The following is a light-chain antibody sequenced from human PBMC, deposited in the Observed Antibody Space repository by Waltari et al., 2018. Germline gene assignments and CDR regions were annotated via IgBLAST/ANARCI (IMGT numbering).Light chain of an antibody. J-gene: IGKJ5*01. V-gene: IGKV3-11*01. CDR3: QQRSNWPPLIT. CDR1: QSVSSY. Sequence: EIVLTQSPATLSLSPGERATLSCRASQSVSSYLAWYQQKPGQAPRLLIDDASNRATGIPARFSGSVSGTDFTLTISSREPEDFAVYYCQQRSNWPPLITFGQGTRLEIK. CDR2: DAS.